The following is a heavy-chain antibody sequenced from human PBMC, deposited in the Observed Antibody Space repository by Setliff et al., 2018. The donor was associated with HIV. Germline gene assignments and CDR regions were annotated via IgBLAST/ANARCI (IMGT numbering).Heavy chain of an antibody. Sequence: GGSLRLSCAASGFTFSSSAMSWVRQAPGKGLEWVSAISGSGGSTYYADSVKGRFTISRDDSKNTLYMQMNSLRAEDTAVYYCAKGYYGSGTFRYYYYYGMDVWGQGTTVTVSS. CDR3: AKGYYGSGTFRYYYYYGMDV. V-gene: IGHV3-23*01. CDR2: ISGSGGST. D-gene: IGHD3-10*01. J-gene: IGHJ6*02. CDR1: GFTFSSSA.